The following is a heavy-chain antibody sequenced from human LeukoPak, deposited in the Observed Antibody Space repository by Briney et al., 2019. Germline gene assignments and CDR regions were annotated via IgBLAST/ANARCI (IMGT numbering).Heavy chain of an antibody. CDR3: ARGGGYSYGSFDY. D-gene: IGHD5-18*01. V-gene: IGHV3-74*01. Sequence: GGSLRLSCAASGFTFSHYWMHWVRQAPGKGLVWVSRINRDGSSTSYADSVKGRFTISRDNAKNTLYLQMNSLRAEDTAVYYCARGGGYSYGSFDYWGQGTLVTVSS. CDR1: GFTFSHYW. CDR2: INRDGSST. J-gene: IGHJ4*02.